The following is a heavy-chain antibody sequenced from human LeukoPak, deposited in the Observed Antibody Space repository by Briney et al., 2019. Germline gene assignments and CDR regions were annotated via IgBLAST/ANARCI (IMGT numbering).Heavy chain of an antibody. CDR1: GFTFSNYW. CDR2: ISYEGSNK. CDR3: ARENEKIAAAFDY. J-gene: IGHJ4*02. Sequence: PGGSLRLSCAASGFTFSNYWVGWARQPPGKGREWVAVISYEGSNKYYADSVKGRFPISRENSKNTLYLQMNSLRAEDTAVYYCARENEKIAAAFDYWGQGTLVTLSS. D-gene: IGHD6-13*01. V-gene: IGHV3-30*03.